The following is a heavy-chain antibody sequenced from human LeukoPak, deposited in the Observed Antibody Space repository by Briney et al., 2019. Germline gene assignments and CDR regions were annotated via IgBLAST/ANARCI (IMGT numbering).Heavy chain of an antibody. CDR1: GYTFTGYY. J-gene: IGHJ4*02. Sequence: EASVKVSCKASGYTFTGYYMHWVRQAPGQGLEWMGRINPNSGGTNYAQKFQGRVTVTRDTSISTAYMELSRLTSDDTAVYYCARVSHKGLVVVADDYWGQGILVTVSS. CDR2: INPNSGGT. V-gene: IGHV1-2*06. CDR3: ARVSHKGLVVVADDY. D-gene: IGHD2-15*01.